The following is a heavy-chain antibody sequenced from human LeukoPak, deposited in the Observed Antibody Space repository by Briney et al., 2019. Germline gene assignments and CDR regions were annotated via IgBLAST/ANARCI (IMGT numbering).Heavy chain of an antibody. CDR1: GFTFSDYY. Sequence: PGTSLRLSCAASGFTFSDYYMTWMRQAPGKGVEWVSYIRGSSSHTNYVDSVKGRFTISRDNAKNSLYLQMSSLRAEDTAVYYCARAPYSSSWYYFDHWGQGTLVTVSS. CDR3: ARAPYSSSWYYFDH. V-gene: IGHV3-11*06. CDR2: IRGSSSHT. J-gene: IGHJ4*02. D-gene: IGHD6-13*01.